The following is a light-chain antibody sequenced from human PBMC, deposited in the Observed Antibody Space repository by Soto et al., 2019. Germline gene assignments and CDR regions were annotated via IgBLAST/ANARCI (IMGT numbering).Light chain of an antibody. CDR3: QQYGTTPWT. CDR2: GTS. J-gene: IGKJ1*01. Sequence: EIVLTQSPGTLSLSPGERATLSCRASQSVSSSYLAWYQHKPGQAPGLLISGTSSRATGIPDRFSGSGAGTDFTLTISRLEHEDFAVYYCQQYGTTPWTFGQGTKVEVK. V-gene: IGKV3-20*01. CDR1: QSVSSSY.